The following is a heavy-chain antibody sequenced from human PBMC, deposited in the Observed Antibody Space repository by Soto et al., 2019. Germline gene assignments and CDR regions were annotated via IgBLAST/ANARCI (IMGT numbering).Heavy chain of an antibody. D-gene: IGHD3-9*01. J-gene: IGHJ4*02. CDR1: GFTFSSYG. CDR2: ISYDGSNK. Sequence: PGGSLRLSCAASGFTFSSYGMHWVRQAPGKGLEWVAVISYDGSNKYYADSVKGRFTISRDNSKNTLYLQMNSLRAEDTAVYYCAKASDYDILTGPFDYWGQGTLVTVSS. V-gene: IGHV3-30*18. CDR3: AKASDYDILTGPFDY.